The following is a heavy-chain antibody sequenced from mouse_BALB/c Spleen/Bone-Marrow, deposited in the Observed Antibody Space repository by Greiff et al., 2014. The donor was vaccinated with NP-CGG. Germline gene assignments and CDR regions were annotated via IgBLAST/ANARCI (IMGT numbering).Heavy chain of an antibody. D-gene: IGHD4-1*01. Sequence: DVMLVESGGGLVQPGGSRKLSCAASGFTFSSFGMHWVRQAPGKGLEWVAYISSGSSTIYYADTVKGRFTISRDNPKNTLFLQMTSLRSEDTAMYYGATGTRDYWGQGTTLTVSS. V-gene: IGHV5-17*02. CDR1: GFTFSSFG. CDR2: ISSGSSTI. J-gene: IGHJ2*01. CDR3: ATGTRDY.